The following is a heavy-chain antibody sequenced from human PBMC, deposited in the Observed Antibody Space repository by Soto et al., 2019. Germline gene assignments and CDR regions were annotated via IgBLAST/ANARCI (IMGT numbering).Heavy chain of an antibody. V-gene: IGHV3-53*01. CDR2: LYSGGNT. J-gene: IGHJ3*02. D-gene: IGHD2-15*01. Sequence: EMQLVESGGGLIQPGGSLRLSCAASGFTVSDNYMSWVRRAPGKGLEWVSILYSGGNTYYTDSVKGRFTISRDNFKNTLYLQMNSLRAGDTAVYYCARVLGVENAFDIWGQGTMVTVSS. CDR1: GFTVSDNY. CDR3: ARVLGVENAFDI.